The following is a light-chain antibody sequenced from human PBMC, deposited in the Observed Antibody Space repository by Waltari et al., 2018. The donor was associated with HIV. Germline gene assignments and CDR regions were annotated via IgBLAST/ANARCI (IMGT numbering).Light chain of an antibody. Sequence: NFILTQSHSVSESPGQPVTIYCTRSSGGIGSTYIQRYQQRPGRSPDTVIYEDSQRPSGVPNRFSGSVDSSSNSASLTISGLKTEDEADYFCQSYDGTTVVFGGGTRLTVL. CDR1: SGGIGSTY. V-gene: IGLV6-57*01. CDR2: EDS. CDR3: QSYDGTTVV. J-gene: IGLJ2*01.